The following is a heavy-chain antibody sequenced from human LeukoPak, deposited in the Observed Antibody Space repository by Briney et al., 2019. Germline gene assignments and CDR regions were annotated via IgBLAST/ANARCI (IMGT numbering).Heavy chain of an antibody. J-gene: IGHJ6*03. D-gene: IGHD1-14*01. Sequence: GESLKISCKGSGYSFTNYWIGWVRQMPGKGLEWMGIIYPGDSDTRYSPSFRGQVTISADRSISTAYLQWSSLKTSDTAIYYCVRTPKAVYYRYYLDVWGRGTTVTVSS. CDR2: IYPGDSDT. CDR3: VRTPKAVYYRYYLDV. CDR1: GYSFTNYW. V-gene: IGHV5-51*01.